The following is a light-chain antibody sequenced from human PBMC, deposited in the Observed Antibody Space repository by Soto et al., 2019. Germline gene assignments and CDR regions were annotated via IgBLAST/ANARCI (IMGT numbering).Light chain of an antibody. CDR1: SSDVGGYNY. Sequence: QPASVSGSPGQSITISCTGTSSDVGGYNYVSWYQQHPGKAPKLMIYDVSNRPSGVSNRFSGSKSGNTASLTISGLQAEDEADYYCSSYTSSSTLFVFGTGTKLTVL. CDR2: DVS. V-gene: IGLV2-14*01. J-gene: IGLJ1*01. CDR3: SSYTSSSTLFV.